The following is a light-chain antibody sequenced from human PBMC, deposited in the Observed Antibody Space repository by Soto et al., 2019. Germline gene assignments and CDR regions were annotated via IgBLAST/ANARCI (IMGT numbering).Light chain of an antibody. CDR3: QQYGSSYGT. CDR1: QSVSSSY. J-gene: IGKJ1*01. Sequence: DILLEQSAVTLSLSPGEIAPLSWSASQSVSSSYLAWYQQKPGQAPRLLIYGASSRATGIPDRFSGSGSGTDFTLTISRLEPEDFAVYYCQQYGSSYGTFGQGTKVDIK. V-gene: IGKV3-20*01. CDR2: GAS.